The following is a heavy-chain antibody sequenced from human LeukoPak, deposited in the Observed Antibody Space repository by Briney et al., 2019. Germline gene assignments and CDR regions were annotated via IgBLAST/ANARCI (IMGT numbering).Heavy chain of an antibody. CDR3: ARVLGNSAFDI. D-gene: IGHD3-16*01. J-gene: IGHJ3*02. V-gene: IGHV4-59*12. CDR1: GGSISTYH. Sequence: SETLSLTCAVSGGSISTYHWSWIRQRPGRGLEWIGYIFYSGSTYYNPSLKSRITISVDTSKNQFSLKLSSVTAADTAVYYCARVLGNSAFDIWGQGTMVTVSS. CDR2: IFYSGST.